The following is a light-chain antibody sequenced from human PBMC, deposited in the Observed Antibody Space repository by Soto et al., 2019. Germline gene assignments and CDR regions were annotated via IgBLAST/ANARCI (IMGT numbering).Light chain of an antibody. CDR3: SSYTSSSTPYV. J-gene: IGLJ1*01. Sequence: QSALTQPASVSGSPGQSITISCTGTSSDVGGYNYVSWYQQHPGKAPKLMIYEVSNRPSGVSNRFSGSKSGNTASLTISGLQAEDVADYYCSSYTSSSTPYVLGTGTKLTVL. V-gene: IGLV2-14*01. CDR1: SSDVGGYNY. CDR2: EVS.